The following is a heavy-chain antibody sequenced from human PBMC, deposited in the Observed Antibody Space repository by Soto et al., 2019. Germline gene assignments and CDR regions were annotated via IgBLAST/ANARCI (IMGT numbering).Heavy chain of an antibody. V-gene: IGHV3-23*01. CDR2: VSNSGTST. CDR3: VKVLAARGWFDP. J-gene: IGHJ5*02. Sequence: EVQLLESGGGLAQPGESLTLSCAASGFMFSGYAMSWVRQAPGKGLEWVAAVSNSGTSTSYADSVKGRITISRDNTKNTVYRQMSSLGAEDTALSYCVKVLAARGWFDPWGQGTLVIVSS. D-gene: IGHD6-13*01. CDR1: GFMFSGYA.